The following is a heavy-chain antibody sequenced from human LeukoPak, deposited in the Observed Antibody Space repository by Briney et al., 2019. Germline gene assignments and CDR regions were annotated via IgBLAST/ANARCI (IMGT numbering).Heavy chain of an antibody. V-gene: IGHV3-11*01. CDR3: ARNLYSYGYFDAFDI. D-gene: IGHD5-18*01. CDR1: GFTFSDYY. J-gene: IGHJ3*02. CDR2: ISGSGSTI. Sequence: PGGSLRLSCAASGFTFSDYYMSWIRQAPGKGLEWVSYISGSGSTIYYADSVKGRFTISRDNAKNSLYLQMNSLRAEDTAVYYCARNLYSYGYFDAFDIWGQGTMVTVSS.